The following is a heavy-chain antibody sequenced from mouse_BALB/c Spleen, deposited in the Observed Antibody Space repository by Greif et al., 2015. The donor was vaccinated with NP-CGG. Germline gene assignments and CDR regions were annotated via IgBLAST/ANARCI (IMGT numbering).Heavy chain of an antibody. J-gene: IGHJ2*01. CDR1: GYTFTNYW. CDR2: IYPGGGYT. D-gene: IGHD2-1*01. CDR3: ARGGGNYAYYFDY. Sequence: QVQLKQSGAELVRPGTSVKISCKASGYTFTNYWLGWVKQRPGHGLEWIGDIYPGGGYTNYNEKFKGKATLTADTSSSTAYMQLSSPTSEDSAVYFCARGGGNYAYYFDYWGQGTTLTVSS. V-gene: IGHV1-63*02.